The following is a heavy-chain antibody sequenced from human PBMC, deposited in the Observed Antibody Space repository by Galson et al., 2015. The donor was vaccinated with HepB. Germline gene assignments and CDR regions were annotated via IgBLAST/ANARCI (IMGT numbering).Heavy chain of an antibody. CDR3: ARVMVRGAKPKPYYYGMDV. D-gene: IGHD3-10*01. Sequence: SETLSLTCTISGGSISSYYWSWVRQPPGKGLEWIGEIYHSGSTNYNPSLKSRVTISVDKSKNQFSLKLSSVTAADTAVYYCARVMVRGAKPKPYYYGMDVWGQGTTVTVSS. CDR1: GGSISSYY. J-gene: IGHJ6*02. V-gene: IGHV4-4*02. CDR2: IYHSGST.